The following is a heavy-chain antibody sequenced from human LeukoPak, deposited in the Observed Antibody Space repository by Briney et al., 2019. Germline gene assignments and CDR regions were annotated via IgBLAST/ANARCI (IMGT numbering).Heavy chain of an antibody. V-gene: IGHV3-21*04. D-gene: IGHD3-3*01. Sequence: GGSLRLSCAASGFTFSSYSMNWVRQAPGKGLEWVSSISSSSSYIYYADSVKGRFTISRDNSKNTLYLQMNSLRAEDTAVYYCAKDPKTTYYDFWSGYSRDYYFDYWGQGTLVTVSS. CDR3: AKDPKTTYYDFWSGYSRDYYFDY. J-gene: IGHJ4*02. CDR2: ISSSSSYI. CDR1: GFTFSSYS.